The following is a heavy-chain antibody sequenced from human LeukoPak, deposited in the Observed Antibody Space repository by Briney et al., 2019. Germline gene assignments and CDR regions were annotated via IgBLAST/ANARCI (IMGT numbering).Heavy chain of an antibody. CDR1: GYTFTSYY. J-gene: IGHJ6*02. CDR2: INPSGGST. V-gene: IGHV1-46*01. CDR3: ATFSTHYYYGMDV. Sequence: ASVKVSCKASGYTFTSYYMHWVRQATGQGLEWMGIINPSGGSTYYAQKFQGRVTMTRDTSTSTVYMELSSLRSEDTAVYYCATFSTHYYYGMDVWGQGTTVTVSS. D-gene: IGHD3-3*02.